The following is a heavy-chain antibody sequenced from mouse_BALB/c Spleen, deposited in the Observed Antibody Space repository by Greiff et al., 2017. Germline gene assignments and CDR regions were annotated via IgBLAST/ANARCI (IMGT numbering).Heavy chain of an antibody. CDR2: ILPGSGST. Sequence: VQLQESGAELMKPGASVKISCKATGYTFSSYWIEWVKQRPGHGLEWIGEILPGSGSTNYNEKFKGKATFTAATSSNTAYMQLSSLTSEDSAVYYCARRDGYYAEFAYWGQGTLVTVSA. D-gene: IGHD2-3*01. CDR3: ARRDGYYAEFAY. V-gene: IGHV1-9*01. J-gene: IGHJ3*01. CDR1: GYTFSSYW.